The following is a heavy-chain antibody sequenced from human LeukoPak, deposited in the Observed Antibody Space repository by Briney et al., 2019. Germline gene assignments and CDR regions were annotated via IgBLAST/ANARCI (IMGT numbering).Heavy chain of an antibody. CDR2: ISSSSSTI. Sequence: PGGSLRLSCAASGFTFSSYSMNWVRQAPGKGLEWVSYISSSSSTIYYADSVKGRFTISRDNAKNSLFLQMNSLRAEDTAVYYCARDPHGSSWDPLFDYWGQGTLVTVSS. D-gene: IGHD6-13*01. CDR3: ARDPHGSSWDPLFDY. CDR1: GFTFSSYS. V-gene: IGHV3-48*01. J-gene: IGHJ4*02.